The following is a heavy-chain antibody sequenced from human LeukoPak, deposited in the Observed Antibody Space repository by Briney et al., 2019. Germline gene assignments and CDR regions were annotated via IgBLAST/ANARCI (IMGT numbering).Heavy chain of an antibody. CDR2: ISASGGST. D-gene: IGHD1-1*01. V-gene: IGHV3-23*01. Sequence: GGTLRLSCAASGFTFSSYAMSWVRQAPGKGLEWVSAISASGGSTYYAGSVKGRFTISRDNSKNTLYLQMNSLRAEDTAVYYCAKSGYRGRTDDAFDIWGQGTMVTVSS. J-gene: IGHJ3*02. CDR1: GFTFSSYA. CDR3: AKSGYRGRTDDAFDI.